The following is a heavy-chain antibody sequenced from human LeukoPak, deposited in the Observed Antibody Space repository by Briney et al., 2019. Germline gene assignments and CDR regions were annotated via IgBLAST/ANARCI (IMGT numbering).Heavy chain of an antibody. V-gene: IGHV4-4*07. J-gene: IGHJ5*02. D-gene: IGHD6-13*01. Sequence: SETLSLTCTVSGGPLSSYYWSWIRQPAGKGLEWIGRIYSSGSTNYTPSLKSRVTISVDTPKNQFSLKLSSVTAADTAVYYCARAGLGIATKFDPWGQGTLVTVSS. CDR3: ARAGLGIATKFDP. CDR1: GGPLSSYY. CDR2: IYSSGST.